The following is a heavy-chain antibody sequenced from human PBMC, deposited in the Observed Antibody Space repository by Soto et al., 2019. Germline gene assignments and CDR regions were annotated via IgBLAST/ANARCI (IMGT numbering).Heavy chain of an antibody. CDR2: TYYRSKWYN. V-gene: IGHV6-1*01. D-gene: IGHD1-26*01. CDR1: GDSVSSNSAA. CDR3: GRGEQYSGRIFDY. Sequence: QVQLQQSGPGLVKPSQTLSVTCGISGDSVSSNSAAWNWLRQSPSRGLEWLGRTYYRSKWYNDYAVSVESRINITPDTSKNHFSLQLNFVTPEDTAVYFCGRGEQYSGRIFDYWGQGNLVTVSS. J-gene: IGHJ4*02.